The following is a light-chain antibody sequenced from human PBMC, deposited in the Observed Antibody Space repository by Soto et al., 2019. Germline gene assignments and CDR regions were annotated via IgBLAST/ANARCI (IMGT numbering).Light chain of an antibody. CDR3: QQYNNWPGT. CDR1: QSVSSN. CDR2: GAS. Sequence: EIVMTQSPATLSVSPGERATLSYWASQSVSSNLAWYQQKPGQAPRLLIYGASTRATGIPARFSGSGSGTEFTLTISSLQSEDFAVYYCQQYNNWPGTFGQGTKVDIK. V-gene: IGKV3-15*01. J-gene: IGKJ1*01.